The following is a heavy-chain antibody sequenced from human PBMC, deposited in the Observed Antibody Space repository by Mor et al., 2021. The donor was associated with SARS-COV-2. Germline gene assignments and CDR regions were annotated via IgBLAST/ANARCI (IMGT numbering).Heavy chain of an antibody. V-gene: IGHV4-31*02. D-gene: IGHD2-2*01. J-gene: IGHJ5*02. CDR2: ISSSGNT. CDR3: ARVLEEDESCSSSSCYAFDP. Sequence: GLEWIGYISSSGNTYYNPSLRSRVTIPIDKSRNQFSLRLRSVTAADTAVYYCARVLEEDESCSSSSCYAFDPWG.